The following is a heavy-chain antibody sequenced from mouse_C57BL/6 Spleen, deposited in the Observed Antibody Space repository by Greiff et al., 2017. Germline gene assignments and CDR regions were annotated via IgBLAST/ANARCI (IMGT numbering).Heavy chain of an antibody. CDR1: GYAFTNYL. CDR2: INPGSGGT. Sequence: QVQLQQSGAELVRPGTSVKVSCKASGYAFTNYLIEWVKQRPGQGLEWIGVINPGSGGTNYNEKFKGKATLTADKSSSTAYMQLSSLTSEDSAVYFCARRDYWGAMDYWGQGTSVTVSS. D-gene: IGHD2-13*01. CDR3: ARRDYWGAMDY. J-gene: IGHJ4*01. V-gene: IGHV1-54*01.